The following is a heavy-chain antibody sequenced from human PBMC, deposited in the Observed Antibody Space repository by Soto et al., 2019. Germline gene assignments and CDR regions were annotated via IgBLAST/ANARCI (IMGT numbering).Heavy chain of an antibody. CDR3: AIGGSVGLDGTAAFDI. J-gene: IGHJ3*02. CDR1: GYTLTSHH. Sequence: VHLVQSGAEVKKPGASMKVSCTASGYTLTSHHVHWVRQAPGRRLEWMGSINPANGVAQYTARFQGRVIMNRDTSKSTVYMELRGLTSEDTAIVYCAIGGSVGLDGTAAFDICGQGIKVIESS. CDR2: INPANGVA. V-gene: IGHV1-46*01. D-gene: IGHD1-7*01.